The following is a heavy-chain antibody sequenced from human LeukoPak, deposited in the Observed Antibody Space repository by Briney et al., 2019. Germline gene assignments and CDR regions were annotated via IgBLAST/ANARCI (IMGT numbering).Heavy chain of an antibody. CDR2: IKQDGSAT. V-gene: IGHV3-7*01. CDR3: ARWVGYSSGWALDH. J-gene: IGHJ5*02. CDR1: GFSFNDDY. Sequence: PGGSLRLSCAASGFSFNDDYMSWVRQPPGKGLEWVANIKQDGSATFYAASVKGRFTISRDNAKNSVYLQINSLSAQDTAVYYCARWVGYSSGWALDHWGQGTLVTVSS. D-gene: IGHD6-19*01.